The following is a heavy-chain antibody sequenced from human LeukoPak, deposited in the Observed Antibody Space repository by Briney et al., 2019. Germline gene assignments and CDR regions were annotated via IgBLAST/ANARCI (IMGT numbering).Heavy chain of an antibody. J-gene: IGHJ4*02. Sequence: SVTVSFKASGGTFSIYAISWVRQAPGQGLEWMGRIIPILGIANYAQKFQGRVTITADKSTSTAYMELSSLRSEDTAVYYCARANRVTIFGVVEFDYWGQGTLVTVSS. D-gene: IGHD3-3*01. CDR3: ARANRVTIFGVVEFDY. V-gene: IGHV1-69*04. CDR1: GGTFSIYA. CDR2: IIPILGIA.